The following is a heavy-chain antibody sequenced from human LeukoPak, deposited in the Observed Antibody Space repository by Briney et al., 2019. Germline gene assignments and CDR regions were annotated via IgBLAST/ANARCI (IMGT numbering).Heavy chain of an antibody. V-gene: IGHV3-23*01. Sequence: PGGSLRLSCAASGFTFSSYAMTWVRQAPGKGLEWVSVINTSGGNTDYADPVKGRFTISRDNSKNTLYLQMNSLSAEDTAVYYCAKGSGWYVWGQGTLVTVSS. CDR3: AKGSGWYV. CDR2: INTSGGNT. J-gene: IGHJ4*02. CDR1: GFTFSSYA. D-gene: IGHD6-19*01.